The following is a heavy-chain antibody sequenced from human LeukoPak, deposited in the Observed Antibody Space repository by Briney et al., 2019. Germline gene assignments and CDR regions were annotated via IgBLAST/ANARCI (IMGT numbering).Heavy chain of an antibody. Sequence: PSETLSLTCAVYGGSFSGYYWSWIRQPPGKGLEWMGEINHSGSTNYNPSLKSRVTISVDTSKNQFSLKLSSVTAADTAVYYCARGRGFDPWGQGTLVTVSS. J-gene: IGHJ5*02. V-gene: IGHV4-34*01. CDR3: ARGRGFDP. CDR1: GGSFSGYY. CDR2: INHSGST.